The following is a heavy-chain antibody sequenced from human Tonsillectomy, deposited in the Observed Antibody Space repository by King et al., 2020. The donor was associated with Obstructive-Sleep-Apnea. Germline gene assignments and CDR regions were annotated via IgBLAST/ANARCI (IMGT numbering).Heavy chain of an antibody. CDR3: AKDFAGGIIDS. D-gene: IGHD3-10*01. Sequence: GGLVQPGGSLILSCAASGFMFRTYAMNWVRQTPGKGLGWVSGISGGGGSTNYADSVKGRFTITRDNSNNTLYLQMNSLRAEDTAIYYCAKDFAGGIIDSWGQGTLVTVSS. V-gene: IGHV3-23*01. CDR2: ISGGGGST. CDR1: GFMFRTYA. J-gene: IGHJ4*02.